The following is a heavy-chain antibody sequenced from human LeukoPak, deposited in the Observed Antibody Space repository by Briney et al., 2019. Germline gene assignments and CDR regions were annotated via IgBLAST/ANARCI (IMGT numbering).Heavy chain of an antibody. CDR3: ARCDRSSSSWTY. CDR1: GGSFSGYY. CDR2: INHSGST. D-gene: IGHD6-13*01. V-gene: IGHV4-34*01. Sequence: PSETLSLTCAVYGGSFSGYYWSWIRQPPGKGLEWIGEINHSGSTNCNPSLKSRVTISVDTSKNQFSLKLSSVTAADTAVYYCARCDRSSSSWTYWGQGTLVTVSS. J-gene: IGHJ4*02.